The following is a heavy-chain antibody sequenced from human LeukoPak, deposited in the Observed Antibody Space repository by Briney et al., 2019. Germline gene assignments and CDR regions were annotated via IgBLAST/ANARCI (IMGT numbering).Heavy chain of an antibody. CDR2: ISAYNGNT. V-gene: IGHV1-18*01. CDR3: AEAPTEQLVLDY. J-gene: IGHJ4*02. CDR1: GYTFTSYG. D-gene: IGHD6-6*01. Sequence: ASVKVSCKASGYTFTSYGISWVRQAPGQGLEWMGWISAYNGNTNYAQKFQGRVTITADKSTSTAYMELSSLRSEDTAVYYCAEAPTEQLVLDYWGQGTLVTVSS.